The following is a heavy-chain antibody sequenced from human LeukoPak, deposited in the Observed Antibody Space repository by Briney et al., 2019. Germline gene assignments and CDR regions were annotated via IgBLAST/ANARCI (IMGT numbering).Heavy chain of an antibody. V-gene: IGHV3-23*01. J-gene: IGHJ2*01. CDR3: ASPLVESGGNIYFGL. D-gene: IGHD4-23*01. CDR1: GFTFSTYA. Sequence: QAGGSLRLSCAASGFTFSTYAMSWVPQAPGKGLEWVSGISGSGGSTYYADSVKGRFTISRDNSKNTLYLQMNSLRAEDTAVYYCASPLVESGGNIYFGLWGRGTLVTVSS. CDR2: ISGSGGST.